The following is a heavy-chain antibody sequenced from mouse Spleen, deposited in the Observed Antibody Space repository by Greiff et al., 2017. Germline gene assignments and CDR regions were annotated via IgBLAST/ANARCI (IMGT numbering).Heavy chain of an antibody. CDR1: GYTFTDYE. CDR3: TMGYRTFFDY. V-gene: IGHV1-15*01. CDR2: IDPETGGT. J-gene: IGHJ2*01. D-gene: IGHD2-14*01. Sequence: QVQLQQSGAELVRPGASVTLSCKASGYTFTDYEMHWVKQTPVHGLEWIGAIDPETGGTAYNQKFKGKAILTADKSSSTAYMELRSLTSEDSAVYYCTMGYRTFFDYWGQGTTLTGSS.